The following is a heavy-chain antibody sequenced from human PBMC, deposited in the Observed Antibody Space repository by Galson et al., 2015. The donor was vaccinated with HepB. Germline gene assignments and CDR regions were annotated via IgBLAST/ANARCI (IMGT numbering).Heavy chain of an antibody. CDR3: ATDSSWYVY. D-gene: IGHD6-13*01. J-gene: IGHJ4*02. CDR1: GGSFSGYY. Sequence: SETLSLTCAVYGGSFSGYYWSWIRQPPGKGLEWIGEINHSGSTNYNPSLKSRVTISVDTSKNQFSLKLSSVTAADTAVYYCATDSSWYVYWGQGTLVTVSS. CDR2: INHSGST. V-gene: IGHV4-34*01.